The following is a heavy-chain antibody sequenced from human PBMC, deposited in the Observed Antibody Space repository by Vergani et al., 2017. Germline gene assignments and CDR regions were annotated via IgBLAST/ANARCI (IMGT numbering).Heavy chain of an antibody. J-gene: IGHJ5*02. V-gene: IGHV1-69*01. CDR1: GGTFSSYA. D-gene: IGHD3-3*01. Sequence: QVQLVQSGAEVKKPGSSVKVSCKASGGTFSSYAISWVRQAPGQGLEWMGGIIPIFGTANYAQKFQGRVTITADESTSTAYMELSSLRSEDTAVYYCARAVALIGEFLGWLTWFDPWGQGTLVTVSS. CDR2: IIPIFGTA. CDR3: ARAVALIGEFLGWLTWFDP.